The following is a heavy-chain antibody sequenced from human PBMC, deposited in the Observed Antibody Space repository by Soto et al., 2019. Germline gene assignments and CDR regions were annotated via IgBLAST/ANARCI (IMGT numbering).Heavy chain of an antibody. J-gene: IGHJ6*01. CDR2: INAGNGNT. Sequence: EASVKVSCKASGYTFTSYARHWVRQAPARRLEWMGWINAGNGNTKYSQKFQGRVTITRDTSASTAYMEPSSLRSEDTAVYYCAVLGFLEGDRCAPGKYGMDVWGGGTTVTVSS. V-gene: IGHV1-3*01. D-gene: IGHD3-3*01. CDR3: AVLGFLEGDRCAPGKYGMDV. CDR1: GYTFTSYA.